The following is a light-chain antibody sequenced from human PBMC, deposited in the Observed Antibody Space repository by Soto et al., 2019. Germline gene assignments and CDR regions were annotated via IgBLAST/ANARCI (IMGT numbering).Light chain of an antibody. CDR2: AAS. J-gene: IGKJ2*01. CDR3: QHLHSYPYT. Sequence: DIQLTQSPSFLSASVGDRVTITCRASQGINTYLAWYQQSPGRAPKLLIFAASTLQSGVPSRFSGSGSGTDFTLKINSLQPEDFAIYYCQHLHSYPYTFGQVTKLEI. V-gene: IGKV1-9*01. CDR1: QGINTY.